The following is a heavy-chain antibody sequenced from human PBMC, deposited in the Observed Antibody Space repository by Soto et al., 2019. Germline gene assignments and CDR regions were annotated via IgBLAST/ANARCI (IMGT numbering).Heavy chain of an antibody. CDR1: GFTFNDFS. CDR3: ARSLRAVAGLDSFDI. CDR2: ISSGGSYR. Sequence: EVQLVESGGGLVKPGGSLRLSCAASGFTFNDFSMNWVRQAPGKGLEWVSSISSGGSYRFYADSMEGRFTISRDNTKKSLYLQMNSLRAEDTAVFYCARSLRAVAGLDSFDIWGQGTVVTVSS. J-gene: IGHJ3*02. D-gene: IGHD6-19*01. V-gene: IGHV3-21*01.